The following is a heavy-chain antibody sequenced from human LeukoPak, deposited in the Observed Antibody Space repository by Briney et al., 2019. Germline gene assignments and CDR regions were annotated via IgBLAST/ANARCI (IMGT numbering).Heavy chain of an antibody. CDR1: GFTFINYA. CDR2: ITNGATGT. D-gene: IGHD1-14*01. CDR3: ARGGPDHYFDY. J-gene: IGHJ4*02. Sequence: GGSLRLSCAASGFTFINYAMTWVRQAPGKGLEWVSTITNGATGTSYADSVKGRFTISGDNSRNTLYLQMNSLRAEDTAVYYCARGGPDHYFDYWGQGTLVTVSS. V-gene: IGHV3-23*01.